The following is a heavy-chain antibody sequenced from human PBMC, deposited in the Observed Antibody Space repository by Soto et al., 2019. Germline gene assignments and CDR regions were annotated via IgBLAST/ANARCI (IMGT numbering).Heavy chain of an antibody. D-gene: IGHD6-6*01. J-gene: IGHJ3*02. V-gene: IGHV1-18*04. CDR2: ISAFNGNT. Sequence: ASVKVSCKASGYTFTSYGISWVRQAPGQGLEWMGWISAFNGNTNYAQKLQGRVTMTTDTSTSTAYMELRSLRSDDTAVYYCARVILRAARRVDAFDIWGQGTMVTVS. CDR3: ARVILRAARRVDAFDI. CDR1: GYTFTSYG.